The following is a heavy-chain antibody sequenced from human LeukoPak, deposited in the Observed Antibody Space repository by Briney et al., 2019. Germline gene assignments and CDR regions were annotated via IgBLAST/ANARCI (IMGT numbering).Heavy chain of an antibody. J-gene: IGHJ3*02. V-gene: IGHV4-59*01. CDR2: IYYSGST. CDR1: GGSISTYY. D-gene: IGHD5-12*01. Sequence: SETLSLTCTVSGGSISTYYWTWIRQPPGKGLEWIGYIYYSGSTNYNPSLKSRVTISVDTSKNQFALKLSSVTAADTAVYYCARVYGSGYDFRGAFDIWGQGTMVTVSS. CDR3: ARVYGSGYDFRGAFDI.